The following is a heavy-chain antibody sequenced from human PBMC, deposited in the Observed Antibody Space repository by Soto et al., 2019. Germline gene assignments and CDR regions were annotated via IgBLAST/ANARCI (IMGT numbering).Heavy chain of an antibody. CDR1: GYTFTGYY. CDR3: ARDRGGTIAARPYRWFAP. D-gene: IGHD6-6*01. CDR2: INPNSGGT. V-gene: IGHV1-2*02. J-gene: IGHJ5*02. Sequence: QVQLVQSGAEVKKPGASVKVSCKASGYTFTGYYMHWVRQAPGQGLEWMGWINPNSGGTNYAQKFQGRVTMTRDTSMSTPYMGLSRLRSDDTAVYYCARDRGGTIAARPYRWFAPWGQGPLVTVSS.